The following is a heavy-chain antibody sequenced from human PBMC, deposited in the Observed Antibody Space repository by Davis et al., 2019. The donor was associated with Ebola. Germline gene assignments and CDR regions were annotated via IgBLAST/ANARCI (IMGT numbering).Heavy chain of an antibody. V-gene: IGHV4-59*01. CDR1: GGSISSYY. D-gene: IGHD5-18*01. J-gene: IGHJ6*02. Sequence: PSETLSLTCTVSGGSISSYYWSWIRQPPGKGLEWIGYIYYSGSTNYNPSLKSRVTISVDTSKNQFSLKLSSVTAADTAVYYCARAAAMSRDYYYGMDVWGQGTTVTVSS. CDR2: IYYSGST. CDR3: ARAAAMSRDYYYGMDV.